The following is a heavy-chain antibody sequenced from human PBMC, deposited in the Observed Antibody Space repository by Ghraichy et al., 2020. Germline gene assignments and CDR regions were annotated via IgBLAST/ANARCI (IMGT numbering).Heavy chain of an antibody. CDR1: GGSISSYY. V-gene: IGHV4-59*01. D-gene: IGHD6-6*01. CDR3: ARVSRYSSSSGTKMYNWFDP. CDR2: IYYSGSN. Sequence: SETLSLTCTVSGGSISSYYWSWIRQPPGKGLEWIGYIYYSGSNNYNPSLKSRVTISVDTSKNQFSLKLSSVTAADTAVYYCARVSRYSSSSGTKMYNWFDPWGQGTLVTVSS. J-gene: IGHJ5*02.